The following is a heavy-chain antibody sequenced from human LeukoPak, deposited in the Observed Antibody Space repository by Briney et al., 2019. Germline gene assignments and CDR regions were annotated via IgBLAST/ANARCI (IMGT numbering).Heavy chain of an antibody. CDR2: INSNSGGT. CDR1: GYRFSDYY. CDR3: ARAGGTYYYESSGYYYQNWFDS. D-gene: IGHD3-22*01. J-gene: IGHJ5*01. V-gene: IGHV1-2*06. Sequence: ASVKVSCKASGYRFSDYYMHWVRQAPGQGLEWMGRINSNSGGTGFAEKFRGRVTMTRDTSISTAYMELSRLTSDDTAVYYCARAGGTYYYESSGYYYQNWFDSWGREPWSPSPQ.